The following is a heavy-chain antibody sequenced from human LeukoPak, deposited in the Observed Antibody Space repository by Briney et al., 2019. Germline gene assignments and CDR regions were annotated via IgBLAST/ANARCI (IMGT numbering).Heavy chain of an antibody. CDR1: GYTFTGSY. J-gene: IGHJ4*02. V-gene: IGHV1-2*06. Sequence: ASVKVSCKASGYTFTGSYMDWVRQAPGQGLEWMGRINPNSGGTNYVQKFQGRVTMTRDTSITTAYMELSRLRSDDTAVYYCARGSSYDSSGYVFDYWGQGTLVTVSS. CDR3: ARGSSYDSSGYVFDY. D-gene: IGHD3-22*01. CDR2: INPNSGGT.